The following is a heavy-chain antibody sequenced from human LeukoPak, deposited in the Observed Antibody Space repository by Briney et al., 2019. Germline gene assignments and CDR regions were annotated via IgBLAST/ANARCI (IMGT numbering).Heavy chain of an antibody. V-gene: IGHV3-21*01. CDR3: ARVVGYYDSSGYSDY. CDR2: ISSSSSYI. D-gene: IGHD3-22*01. Sequence: GGSLRLSCAASGFTFSSYSMNWVRQAPGKGLEWVSSISSSSSYIYYADSVKGRFTISRDNAKNSLYLQMNNLRAEDTAVYYCARVVGYYDSSGYSDYWGQGTLVTVSS. CDR1: GFTFSSYS. J-gene: IGHJ4*02.